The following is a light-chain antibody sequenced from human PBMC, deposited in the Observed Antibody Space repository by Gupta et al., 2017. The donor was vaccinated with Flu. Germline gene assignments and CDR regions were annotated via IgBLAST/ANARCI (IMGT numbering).Light chain of an antibody. J-gene: IGLJ2*01. Sequence: SYVLTEPPSVSVAPGQTARITCEGNNIGSKSVHWYQQKSGQAPVLVVYDDSDRPSGIPERFSGSNSGNTATLSISRVEAGDEADYYCQVWDSSSDPHMVFGGGTKLTVL. V-gene: IGLV3-21*02. CDR2: DDS. CDR3: QVWDSSSDPHMV. CDR1: NIGSKS.